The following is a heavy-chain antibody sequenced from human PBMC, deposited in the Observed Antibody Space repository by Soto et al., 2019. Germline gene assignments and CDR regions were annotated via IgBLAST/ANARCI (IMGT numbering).Heavy chain of an antibody. Sequence: QVQLVESGGGVVQPGRSLRLSCAASGFTFSSYAMHWVRQAPGKGLEWVAVISYDGSNKYYADSVKGRFTISRDNSKNPLYLQMNSLRAEDTAVYYCARESQLLLGPYYYYCGMDVWGQGTTVTVSS. CDR3: ARESQLLLGPYYYYCGMDV. D-gene: IGHD5-18*01. CDR2: ISYDGSNK. J-gene: IGHJ6*02. CDR1: GFTFSSYA. V-gene: IGHV3-30-3*01.